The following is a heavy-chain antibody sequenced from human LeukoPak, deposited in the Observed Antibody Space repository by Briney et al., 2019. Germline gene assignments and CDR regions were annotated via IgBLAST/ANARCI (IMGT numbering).Heavy chain of an antibody. CDR2: IYYSGST. CDR1: GGSISSSSYY. Sequence: SETLSLTCTVSGGSISSSSYYWGWIRQPPGKGLEWIGSIYYSGSTYYNPSLKSRVTISVDTSKNQFSLKLSSVTAADTAVYYCARLKGIAAAALDYWGQGTLVTVSS. CDR3: ARLKGIAAAALDY. V-gene: IGHV4-39*01. D-gene: IGHD6-13*01. J-gene: IGHJ4*02.